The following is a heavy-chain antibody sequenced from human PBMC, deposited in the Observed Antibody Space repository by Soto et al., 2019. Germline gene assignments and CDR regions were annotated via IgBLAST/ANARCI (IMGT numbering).Heavy chain of an antibody. J-gene: IGHJ4*02. CDR1: GGTFSSYA. D-gene: IGHD2-21*02. Sequence: QVQLGQSGAGVKKPGSSVKVSCKASGGTFSSYAISWGRRAPGQGLEWMGGIIPIFGTANYAQKFQGRVTITADESTSTAYMELSSLRSEDTAVYYCARNTVVTYYFDYWGQGTLVTVSS. CDR3: ARNTVVTYYFDY. V-gene: IGHV1-69*01. CDR2: IIPIFGTA.